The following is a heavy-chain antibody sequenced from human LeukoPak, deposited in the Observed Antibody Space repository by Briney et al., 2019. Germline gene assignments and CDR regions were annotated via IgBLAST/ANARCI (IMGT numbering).Heavy chain of an antibody. D-gene: IGHD3-10*01. V-gene: IGHV4-34*01. J-gene: IGHJ4*02. CDR3: ARGAYHYGSGSYYFDY. CDR2: INHSGST. CDR1: GGSFSGYY. Sequence: SETLSLTCAVYGGSFSGYYWSWIRQPPGKGLEWIGEINHSGSTNYNPSLKSRVTISVDTSKNQFSLKLSSVTAADMAVYYCARGAYHYGSGSYYFDYWGQGILVTVSS.